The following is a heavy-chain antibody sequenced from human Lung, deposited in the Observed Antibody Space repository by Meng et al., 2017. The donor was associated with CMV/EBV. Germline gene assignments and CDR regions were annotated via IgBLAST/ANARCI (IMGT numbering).Heavy chain of an antibody. V-gene: IGHV4-30-4*08. CDR2: IYYSGST. CDR1: GGSISSGDYY. D-gene: IGHD1-1*01. CDR3: ARGNWNDAFVLDY. J-gene: IGHJ4*01. Sequence: LRLSCTVSGGSISSGDYYWSWIRQPPGKGLEWIGYIYYSGSTYYNPSLKSRVTISVDTSKNQFSLKLSSVTAADTAVYYCARGNWNDAFVLDYWGHGTXVTVSS.